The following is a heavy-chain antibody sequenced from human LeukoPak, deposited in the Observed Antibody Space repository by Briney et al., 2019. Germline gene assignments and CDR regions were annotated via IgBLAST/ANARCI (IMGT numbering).Heavy chain of an antibody. D-gene: IGHD5-12*01. CDR1: GFTFSNYW. Sequence: GGSLRLSCAAPGFTFSNYWMTWVRQAPGKGLEWVANIKLDGSEKYYVDSVKGRFTISRDNTQNSLYLQMNSLRAEDTAVYYCARARSGYDPYYFDYWGQGTLVTVSS. CDR2: IKLDGSEK. J-gene: IGHJ4*02. V-gene: IGHV3-7*01. CDR3: ARARSGYDPYYFDY.